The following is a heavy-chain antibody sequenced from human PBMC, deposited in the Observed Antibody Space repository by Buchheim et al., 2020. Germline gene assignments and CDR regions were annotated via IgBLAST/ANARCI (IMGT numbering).Heavy chain of an antibody. Sequence: EVQLVESGGGLVQSGGSLTLSCAASGFIFSNYWMDWVRQAPGKGLEWVANIKYDGSEKYYVDSVKGRFTISRDNAKNSLYLQMNRLRAEDTAVYYCARALNYWGQGTL. J-gene: IGHJ4*02. CDR1: GFIFSNYW. V-gene: IGHV3-7*01. CDR3: ARALNY. CDR2: IKYDGSEK.